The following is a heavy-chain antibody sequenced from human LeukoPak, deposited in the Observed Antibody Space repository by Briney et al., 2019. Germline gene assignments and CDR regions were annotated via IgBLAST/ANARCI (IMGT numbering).Heavy chain of an antibody. CDR2: INPSGGST. Sequence: VASVKVSCKASGGTFSNYAISWVRQAPGQGLEWMGIINPSGGSTSYAQKFQGRVTMTRDMSTSTVYMELSSLRSEDTAVYYCAREPRITMIVVMGWRNAFDIWGQGTMVTVSS. J-gene: IGHJ3*02. V-gene: IGHV1-46*01. D-gene: IGHD3-22*01. CDR3: AREPRITMIVVMGWRNAFDI. CDR1: GGTFSNYA.